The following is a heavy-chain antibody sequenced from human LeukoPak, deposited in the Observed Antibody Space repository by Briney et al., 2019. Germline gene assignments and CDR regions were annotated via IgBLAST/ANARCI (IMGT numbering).Heavy chain of an antibody. V-gene: IGHV3-30*02. Sequence: GGSLRLSCAASGFTFSSYGMHWVRQAPGKGLEWVAFIRYDGSNKYYADSVKGRFTISRDNSKNTLYLQMNSLRAEDMAVYYCAKDKPPKGVVPAAPVGYYYYMDVWGKGTTVTVSS. J-gene: IGHJ6*03. CDR2: IRYDGSNK. CDR3: AKDKPPKGVVPAAPVGYYYYMDV. CDR1: GFTFSSYG. D-gene: IGHD2-2*01.